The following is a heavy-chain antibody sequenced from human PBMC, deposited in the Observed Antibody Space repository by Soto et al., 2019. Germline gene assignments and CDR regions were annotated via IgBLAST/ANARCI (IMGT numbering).Heavy chain of an antibody. CDR2: ISGSGGNT. V-gene: IGHV3-23*01. D-gene: IGHD6-25*01. Sequence: EVQLLESGGVLVQPGGSLRLSCAASGFTFTDYAMIWVRQAPGKGLEWVSAISGSGGNTFYADSMKGRFILSRDNPKNTLTLHMTSLRAADTAIYYCARNGRGVAALPIGATFGYWGQGTLVSVSS. CDR3: ARNGRGVAALPIGATFGY. J-gene: IGHJ4*02. CDR1: GFTFTDYA.